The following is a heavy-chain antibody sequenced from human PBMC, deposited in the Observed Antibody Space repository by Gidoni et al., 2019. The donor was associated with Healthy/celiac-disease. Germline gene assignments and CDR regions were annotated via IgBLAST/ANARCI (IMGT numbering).Heavy chain of an antibody. V-gene: IGHV3-21*01. D-gene: IGHD2-2*01. CDR3: ARGGLRYCSSTSCPDV. Sequence: EVQLVESGGGLVKPGGYLRLSCSASGFTFSRYSMNWVRQAPGKGLEWVSSISSSSSYIYYAESVKGRFTISRDNAKNSLYLQMNSLRAEDTAVYYCARGGLRYCSSTSCPDVWGKGTTVTVSS. CDR2: ISSSSSYI. J-gene: IGHJ6*04. CDR1: GFTFSRYS.